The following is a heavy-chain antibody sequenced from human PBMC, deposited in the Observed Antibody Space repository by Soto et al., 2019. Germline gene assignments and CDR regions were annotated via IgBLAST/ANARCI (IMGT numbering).Heavy chain of an antibody. J-gene: IGHJ5*02. V-gene: IGHV1-69*01. CDR3: ARNDGYCSSTSCYANIWFDP. CDR1: GGTFSSYA. CDR2: IIPIFGTA. Sequence: QVQLVQSGAEVKKPGSSVKVSCKASGGTFSSYAISWVRQAPGQGLEWMGGIIPIFGTANYAQKFQGRVTMTADESTSTAYMELSSLRSEDTAVYYCARNDGYCSSTSCYANIWFDPWGQGTLVTVSS. D-gene: IGHD2-2*03.